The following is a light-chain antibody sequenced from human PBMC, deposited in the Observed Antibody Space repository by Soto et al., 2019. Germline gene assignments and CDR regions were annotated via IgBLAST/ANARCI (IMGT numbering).Light chain of an antibody. CDR1: QSVSSD. Sequence: EIVLTQSPATLSVSPGDRATLSCRASQSVSSDLAWLQQKPGQAPRLLIYDASTRATGIPARFSGSGSGTDFTLTISSLQSEDFAIYYCQQYNNSPLTFSGGTKVEIK. CDR3: QQYNNSPLT. CDR2: DAS. V-gene: IGKV3-15*01. J-gene: IGKJ4*01.